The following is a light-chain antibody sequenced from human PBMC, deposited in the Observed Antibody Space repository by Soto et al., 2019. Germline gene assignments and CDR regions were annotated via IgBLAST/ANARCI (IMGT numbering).Light chain of an antibody. CDR2: DAS. J-gene: IGKJ5*01. CDR1: QSVSSS. CDR3: QQRSNWPPIT. Sequence: EIVMTQSPATLSVSPGERATLSCRASQSVSSSLAFYQQKPGQAPRLLIYDASDRATGIPARFSGSGSGTDFTLTIGSLEPEDFAVYYCQQRSNWPPITFGQGTRLEI. V-gene: IGKV3-11*01.